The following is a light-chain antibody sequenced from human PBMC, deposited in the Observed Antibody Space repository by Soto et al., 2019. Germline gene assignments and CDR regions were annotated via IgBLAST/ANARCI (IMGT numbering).Light chain of an antibody. Sequence: QSVLTQPPSASGSPGQSVIISCTGTSSDVGGYNYVSWYQQHPGKAPKLMIYEVSKRPSGVPDRFSGSKSGNMASLTVSGLQAEDEADYYCSSYAGSNNLVVFGTGTKLTVL. CDR2: EVS. CDR1: SSDVGGYNY. J-gene: IGLJ1*01. V-gene: IGLV2-8*01. CDR3: SSYAGSNNLVV.